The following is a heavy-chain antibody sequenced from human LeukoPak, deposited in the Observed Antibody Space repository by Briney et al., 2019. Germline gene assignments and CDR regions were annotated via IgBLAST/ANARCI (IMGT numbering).Heavy chain of an antibody. CDR2: IIPIFGTA. J-gene: IGHJ1*01. CDR1: GGTFSSYA. Sequence: GASVKVSCKASGGTFSSYAISWVRQAPGQGLEWMGGIIPIFGTANYAQKFQGRVTITADESTSTAYMELSSLRSEDTAVYYCARDVGYCSGGSCYSKNFQHWGQGTLVTVSS. V-gene: IGHV1-69*13. CDR3: ARDVGYCSGGSCYSKNFQH. D-gene: IGHD2-15*01.